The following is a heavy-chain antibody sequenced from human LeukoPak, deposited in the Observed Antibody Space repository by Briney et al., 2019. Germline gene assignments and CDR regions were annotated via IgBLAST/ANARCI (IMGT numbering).Heavy chain of an antibody. Sequence: GGSLRLSCAASGFTFSSYAMHWVCQAPGKGLEYVSAISSNGGSTYYANSVKGRFTISRDNSKNTLYLQMGSLRAEDMAVYYCARGSSSWYGYYYYMDVWGKGTTVTVSS. J-gene: IGHJ6*03. D-gene: IGHD6-13*01. CDR2: ISSNGGST. V-gene: IGHV3-64*01. CDR1: GFTFSSYA. CDR3: ARGSSSWYGYYYYMDV.